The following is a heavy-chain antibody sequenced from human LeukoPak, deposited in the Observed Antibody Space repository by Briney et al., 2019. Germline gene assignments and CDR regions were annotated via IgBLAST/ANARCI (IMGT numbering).Heavy chain of an antibody. CDR2: IYYSGST. V-gene: IGHV4-59*01. Sequence: PSETLSLTCTVSGGSISSYYWSWIRQPPGKGLEWIGYIYYSGSTNYNPSLKSRVTISVDTSKNQFSLKLSSVTAADTAVYYCARGTAAGLFDYWGQGTLVTVSS. D-gene: IGHD6-13*01. CDR3: ARGTAAGLFDY. CDR1: GGSISSYY. J-gene: IGHJ4*02.